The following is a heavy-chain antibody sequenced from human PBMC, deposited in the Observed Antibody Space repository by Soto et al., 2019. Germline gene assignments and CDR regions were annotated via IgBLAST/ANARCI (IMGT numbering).Heavy chain of an antibody. V-gene: IGHV3-30*03. CDR1: GFTFSSYG. CDR3: ARVGRLGYDFWSGYFVFDP. D-gene: IGHD3-3*01. Sequence: GGSLRLSCAASGFTFSSYGMHWVRQAPGKGLEWVAVISYDGSNKYYADSVKGRFTISRDNSKNTLYLQMNSLRAEDTAVYYCARVGRLGYDFWSGYFVFDPWGQGTLVTVSS. J-gene: IGHJ5*02. CDR2: ISYDGSNK.